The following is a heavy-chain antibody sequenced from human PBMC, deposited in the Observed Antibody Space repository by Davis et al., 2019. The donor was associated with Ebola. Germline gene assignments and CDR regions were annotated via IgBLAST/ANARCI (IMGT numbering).Heavy chain of an antibody. V-gene: IGHV4-59*01. CDR1: GASISSYY. Sequence: MPSETLSLTCTVSGASISSYYWSWIRQPPGKGLEWIGYIYYSGSTNYNPSLKSRVTISVDTSKNQFSLKLSSVTAADTAVYYCARDTRWGIVVVPAAPDAFDIWGQGTMVTVSS. D-gene: IGHD2-2*01. J-gene: IGHJ3*02. CDR3: ARDTRWGIVVVPAAPDAFDI. CDR2: IYYSGST.